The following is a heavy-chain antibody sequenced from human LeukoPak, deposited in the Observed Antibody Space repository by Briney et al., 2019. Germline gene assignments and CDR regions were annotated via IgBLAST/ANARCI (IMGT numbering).Heavy chain of an antibody. Sequence: KPSETLSLTCTVSGYSISTDYYWGWIRQPPGKGLEWIGSIYHSGSTNYNPSLKSRVTISVDTSKNQFSLKLNSVTAADTAVYYCAREGLNMVRGVIPKEAWGWFDPWGQGTLVTVSS. V-gene: IGHV4-38-2*02. D-gene: IGHD3-10*01. CDR2: IYHSGST. CDR1: GYSISTDYY. CDR3: AREGLNMVRGVIPKEAWGWFDP. J-gene: IGHJ5*02.